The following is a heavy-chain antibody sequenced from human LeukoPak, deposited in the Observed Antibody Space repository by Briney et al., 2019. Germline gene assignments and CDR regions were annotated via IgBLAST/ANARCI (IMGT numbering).Heavy chain of an antibody. CDR3: ARRYYYYYMDV. Sequence: PSETLSLTCTVSGGSIRDTSFYWGWIREPPGKGLEWIGTFYKDGSTFYNPSLKTRVLISADTSTNQFSLKLTSVTAADRAVYYCARRYYYYYMDVWGKGTTVTVSS. CDR2: FYKDGST. V-gene: IGHV4-39*07. CDR1: GGSIRDTSFY. J-gene: IGHJ6*03.